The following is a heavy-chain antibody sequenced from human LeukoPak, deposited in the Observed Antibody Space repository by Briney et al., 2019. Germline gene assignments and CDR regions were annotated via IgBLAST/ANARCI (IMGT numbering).Heavy chain of an antibody. CDR2: IIPIFGTA. CDR1: GGTFSSYA. Sequence: GSSVKVSCKASGGTFSSYAISWVRQAPGQGLEWMGGIIPIFGTANYAQKFQGRVTITADESTSTAYMELSSLRSEDTAVYYCARERRRYYDFWSGVNWFDPWGQGTLVTVSS. V-gene: IGHV1-69*01. J-gene: IGHJ5*02. D-gene: IGHD3-3*01. CDR3: ARERRRYYDFWSGVNWFDP.